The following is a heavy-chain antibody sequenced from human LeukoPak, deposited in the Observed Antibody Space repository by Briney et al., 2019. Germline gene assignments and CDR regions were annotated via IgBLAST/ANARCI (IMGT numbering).Heavy chain of an antibody. J-gene: IGHJ4*02. CDR2: IYYSGST. V-gene: IGHV4-34*01. D-gene: IGHD3-10*01. Sequence: PSETLSLTCAVYGGSFSGYYWSWIRQPPGKGLEWIGSIYYSGSTYYNPSLKSRVTISVDTSKNQFSLKLSSVTAADTAVYYCATTGSAGFDYWGQGTLVTVSS. CDR3: ATTGSAGFDY. CDR1: GGSFSGYY.